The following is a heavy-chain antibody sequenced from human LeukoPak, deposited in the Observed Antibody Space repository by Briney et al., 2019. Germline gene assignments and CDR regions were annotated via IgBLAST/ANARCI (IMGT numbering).Heavy chain of an antibody. D-gene: IGHD1-26*01. V-gene: IGHV4-30-2*01. CDR3: ARDWVSGSPDAFDI. Sequence: SQTLSLTCTVSGGSISSGGYYWSWIRQPPGKGLEWIGYIYHSGSTYYNPSLKSRVTISVDRSKNQFSLKLSSVTAADTAVYYCARDWVSGSPDAFDIWGQGTMVTVSS. CDR2: IYHSGST. J-gene: IGHJ3*02. CDR1: GGSISSGGYY.